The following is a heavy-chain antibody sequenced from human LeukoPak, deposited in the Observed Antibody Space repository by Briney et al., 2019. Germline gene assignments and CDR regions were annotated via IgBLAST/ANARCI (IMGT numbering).Heavy chain of an antibody. D-gene: IGHD4-17*01. CDR2: INHSGST. V-gene: IGHV4-34*01. CDR3: ARVDGDNHY. CDR1: GGSFSGYY. Sequence: SETLSLTCAVYGGSFSGYYWSWIRQPPGKGLEWIGEINHSGSTNYNPSLKSRVTISVDTSKNQFSLKLSSVTAADTAVYYCARVDGDNHYWGQGTLVTVSS. J-gene: IGHJ4*02.